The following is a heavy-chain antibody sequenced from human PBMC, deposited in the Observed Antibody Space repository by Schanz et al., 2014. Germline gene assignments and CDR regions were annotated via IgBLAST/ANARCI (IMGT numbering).Heavy chain of an antibody. J-gene: IGHJ4*02. V-gene: IGHV1-2*06. CDR2: INPNSGGA. Sequence: QVQLVQSGSELKKPGASVKVSCKASGYTFTGSYMYWMRQAPGQGLEWVGRINPNSGGANYAQKFQGRVTMTTDTSVSTAYMELRSLTSDDSAVYYCARDRDQWDGNYLDYWGQGTLVTVSS. D-gene: IGHD1-26*01. CDR1: GYTFTGSY. CDR3: ARDRDQWDGNYLDY.